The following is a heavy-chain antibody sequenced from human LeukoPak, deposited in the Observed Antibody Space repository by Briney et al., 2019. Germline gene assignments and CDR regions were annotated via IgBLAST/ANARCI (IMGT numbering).Heavy chain of an antibody. CDR3: ATDIVVVVGATGSFDY. J-gene: IGHJ4*02. Sequence: GGSLRLPCAASGITFSSYAMSWVRQAPGKGLEWVSGISGSGGSTYYADSVKGRFTISRDNSKNTLYLQMNSLRAEDTAVYYCATDIVVVVGATGSFDYWGQGTLVTVSS. CDR2: ISGSGGST. CDR1: GITFSSYA. V-gene: IGHV3-23*01. D-gene: IGHD2-15*01.